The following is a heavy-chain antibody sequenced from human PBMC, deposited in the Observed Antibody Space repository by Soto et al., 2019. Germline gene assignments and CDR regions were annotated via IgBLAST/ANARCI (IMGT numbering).Heavy chain of an antibody. D-gene: IGHD2-15*01. CDR1: GGSISSYY. Sequence: SETLSLTCTVSGGSISSYYWSWIRQPPGKGLEWIGYIYYSGSTNYNPSLKSRVTISVDTSKNQFSLKLSSVTAADTAVYYCARHRYCSGGSCYSRRYYYYYMDVWGKGTTVTVSS. CDR2: IYYSGST. CDR3: ARHRYCSGGSCYSRRYYYYYMDV. V-gene: IGHV4-59*08. J-gene: IGHJ6*03.